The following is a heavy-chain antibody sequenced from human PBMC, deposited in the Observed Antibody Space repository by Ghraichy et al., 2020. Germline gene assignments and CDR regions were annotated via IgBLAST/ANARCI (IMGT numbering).Heavy chain of an antibody. CDR3: TTVERSTSCYTCYYYYYGMDV. CDR2: IKSKTDGGTT. Sequence: GGSLRLSCAASGFTFSNAWMSWVRRAPGKGLEWVGRIKSKTDGGTTDYAAPVKGRFTISRDDSKNTLYLQMNSLKTEDTAVYYCTTVERSTSCYTCYYYYYGMDVWGQGTTVTVSS. V-gene: IGHV3-15*01. CDR1: GFTFSNAW. D-gene: IGHD2-2*02. J-gene: IGHJ6*02.